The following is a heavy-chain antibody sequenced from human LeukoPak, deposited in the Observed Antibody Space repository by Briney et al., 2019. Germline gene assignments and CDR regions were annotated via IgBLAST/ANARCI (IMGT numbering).Heavy chain of an antibody. CDR1: GGSISSYY. V-gene: IGHV4-4*07. Sequence: SETLSLTCTVSGGSISSYYWSWIRQPAGKGLEWIGRIYTSGSTNYNPSLKSRVTMSVDTSKNQFSLKLSSVTAADTAVYYCARHVYYSNSHWFDPWGQGTLVTVSS. D-gene: IGHD4-11*01. CDR3: ARHVYYSNSHWFDP. J-gene: IGHJ5*02. CDR2: IYTSGST.